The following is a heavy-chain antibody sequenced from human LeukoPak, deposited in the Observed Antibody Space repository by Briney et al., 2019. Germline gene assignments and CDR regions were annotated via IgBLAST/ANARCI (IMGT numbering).Heavy chain of an antibody. CDR2: ISSSSTTI. CDR3: ANGSSSTSCYRAFDY. V-gene: IGHV3-48*04. CDR1: GFTFSSYS. J-gene: IGHJ4*02. Sequence: GGSLRLSCAASGFTFSSYSMNWVRQAPGKGLEWISYISSSSTTIYYADSVKDRFTISRDNAKNSLFLQMNSLRSEDTAVYYCANGSSSTSCYRAFDYWGQGTLVTVSS. D-gene: IGHD2-2*02.